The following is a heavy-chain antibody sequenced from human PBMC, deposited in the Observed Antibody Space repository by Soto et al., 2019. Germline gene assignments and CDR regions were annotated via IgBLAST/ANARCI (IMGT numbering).Heavy chain of an antibody. Sequence: QVQLQESGPGLVKPSQTLSLTCTVSGGSISSGDYYWSWIRQPPGKGLEWIGYIYYSGSTYYNPSLKSRVTISVDTSKNQFSLKLSSVTAAATAVYYCAREITVHSYGRGGVDYWGQGTLVTVSS. CDR1: GGSISSGDYY. CDR3: AREITVHSYGRGGVDY. D-gene: IGHD5-18*01. J-gene: IGHJ4*02. V-gene: IGHV4-30-4*01. CDR2: IYYSGST.